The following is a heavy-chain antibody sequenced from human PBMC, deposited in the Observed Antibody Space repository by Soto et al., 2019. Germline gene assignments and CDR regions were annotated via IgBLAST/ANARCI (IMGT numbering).Heavy chain of an antibody. Sequence: QVQLVQSGAEVKKPGSSVKVSCKASGGTFSSYAISWVRQAPGQGLEWMGGIIPIFGTANYAQKFQGRVTITADESTSTAYMELSSLRSEDTAVYYCASGIVVVVAATVYYYYGMDVWGQGTTVTVSS. CDR2: IIPIFGTA. V-gene: IGHV1-69*01. CDR3: ASGIVVVVAATVYYYYGMDV. D-gene: IGHD2-15*01. CDR1: GGTFSSYA. J-gene: IGHJ6*02.